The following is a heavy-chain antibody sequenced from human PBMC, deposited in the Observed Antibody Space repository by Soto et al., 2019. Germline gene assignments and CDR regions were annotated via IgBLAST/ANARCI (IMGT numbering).Heavy chain of an antibody. CDR2: ISAYNGNT. J-gene: IGHJ4*02. CDR3: ARGLVVVVAATPLVY. D-gene: IGHD2-15*01. Sequence: ASVKVSCKASGYTFTSYGISWVRQAPGQGLEWMGWISAYNGNTNYAQKLQGRVTMTTDTSTSTAYMELRSLRSDDTAVYYCARGLVVVVAATPLVYWGQGTLVTVSS. V-gene: IGHV1-18*01. CDR1: GYTFTSYG.